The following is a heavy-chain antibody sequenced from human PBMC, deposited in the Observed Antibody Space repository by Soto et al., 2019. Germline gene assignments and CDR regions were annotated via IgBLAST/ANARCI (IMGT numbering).Heavy chain of an antibody. D-gene: IGHD5-12*01. CDR3: VRDSPIGSTFSGYDGIDY. CDR2: ISAYNGNT. Sequence: GASVKVSCKASGYTLTSYGISWVRQAPGQGLEWMGWISAYNGNTNYAQKLQGRVTMTTDTSTGTAYMELNSLRSEDTAVYYCVRDSPIGSTFSGYDGIDYWGQGTLVTVSS. CDR1: GYTLTSYG. V-gene: IGHV1-18*01. J-gene: IGHJ4*02.